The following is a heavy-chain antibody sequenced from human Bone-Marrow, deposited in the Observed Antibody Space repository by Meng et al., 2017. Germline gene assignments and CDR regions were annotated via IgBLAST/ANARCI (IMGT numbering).Heavy chain of an antibody. CDR3: ARVGSGSPAMHYGMAV. V-gene: IGHV3-72*01. CDR1: GFAFSDHY. D-gene: IGHD1-26*01. CDR2: IRNQRNSYST. J-gene: IGHJ6*02. Sequence: GESLKISCAASGFAFSDHYMDWVRQAPGKGLEWVGCIRNQRNSYSTAYAASVKGRFTISRDDSKNSLYLQMNSLKTEDSAVYYCARVGSGSPAMHYGMAVWGHGTTVTVSS.